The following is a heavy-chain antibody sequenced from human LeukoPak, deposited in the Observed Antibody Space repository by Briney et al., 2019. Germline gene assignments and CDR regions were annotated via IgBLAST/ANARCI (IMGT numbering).Heavy chain of an antibody. CDR1: GFTFSSYW. CDR3: AKVIVSDDAFDI. Sequence: GGSLRLSCAASGFTFSSYWMHWVRQAPGKGLVWVSRINSDGSSTSYADSVKGRFTISRDNAKNSLYLQMNSLRAEDTALYYCAKVIVSDDAFDIWGQGTMVTVSS. CDR2: INSDGSST. V-gene: IGHV3-74*01. D-gene: IGHD2-2*01. J-gene: IGHJ3*02.